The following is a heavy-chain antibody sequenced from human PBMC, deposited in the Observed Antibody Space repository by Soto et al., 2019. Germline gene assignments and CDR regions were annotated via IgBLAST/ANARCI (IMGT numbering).Heavy chain of an antibody. CDR2: ISYDGTNK. D-gene: IGHD4-17*01. CDR1: GFTFSTYG. J-gene: IGHJ6*02. Sequence: QVQLVESGGGEVQPGRSLTISCAASGFTFSTYGMHWVRQTPGKGLEWVAVISYDGTNKFYSDSVKGRFTISRDNFKNPLTMQMNSLRTDDTAVYSSAKDLQSYGDYDYYCYGMDVWGLGTRVTVSS. V-gene: IGHV3-30*18. CDR3: AKDLQSYGDYDYYCYGMDV.